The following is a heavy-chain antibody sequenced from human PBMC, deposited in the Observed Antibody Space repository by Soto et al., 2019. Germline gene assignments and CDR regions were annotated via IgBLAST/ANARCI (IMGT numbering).Heavy chain of an antibody. CDR2: IYYSGST. D-gene: IGHD2-21*02. V-gene: IGHV4-31*03. Sequence: SETLSLTCTVSGGSISGGGYYWSWIRQHPGKGLEWIGYIYYSGSTYYNPSLKSRVTISVDTSKNQFSLKLSSVTAADTAVYYCARDGLGGNSPGMDVWGQGTTVTVSS. J-gene: IGHJ6*02. CDR1: GGSISGGGYY. CDR3: ARDGLGGNSPGMDV.